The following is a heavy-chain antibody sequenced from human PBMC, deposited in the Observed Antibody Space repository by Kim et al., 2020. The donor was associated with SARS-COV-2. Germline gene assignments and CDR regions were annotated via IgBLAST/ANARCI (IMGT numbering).Heavy chain of an antibody. CDR2: ISNSGST. V-gene: IGHV4-59*13. Sequence: SETLSLTCSVSGGSISIYYWNWIRQPPGKGLEWIGFISNSGSTNSHPSLKSRVTISLDTPKNQFSLTLRSVTAADKAVYYCAREDTALAIDYWGQGILVTVSS. CDR3: AREDTALAIDY. J-gene: IGHJ4*02. D-gene: IGHD5-18*01. CDR1: GGSISIYY.